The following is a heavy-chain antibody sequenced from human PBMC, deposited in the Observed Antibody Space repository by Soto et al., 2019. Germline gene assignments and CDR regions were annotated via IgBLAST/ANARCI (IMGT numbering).Heavy chain of an antibody. CDR3: AKGGQAAMVIYYYGMDV. Sequence: GGSLRLSCAASGFTFSSYAMSWVRQAPGKGLGWVSATSGSGGSTYYADSVKGRFTISRDNSKNTLYLQMNSLRAEDTAVYYCAKGGQAAMVIYYYGMDVWGQGTTVTVSS. D-gene: IGHD5-18*01. CDR1: GFTFSSYA. CDR2: TSGSGGST. J-gene: IGHJ6*02. V-gene: IGHV3-23*01.